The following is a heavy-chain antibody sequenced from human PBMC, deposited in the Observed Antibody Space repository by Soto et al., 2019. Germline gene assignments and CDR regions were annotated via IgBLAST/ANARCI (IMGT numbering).Heavy chain of an antibody. D-gene: IGHD6-19*01. Sequence: PGGSKSHSSASSGVPFSSYCVHWVSTAPGKGLEWVAVISYDGRNKYYADSVKGRFTISRDNSKNTLYLQMSSLRAEDTAVYYCVKDGSSGWPYYYGLDVWGQGTTVTVSS. CDR2: ISYDGRNK. CDR1: GVPFSSYC. CDR3: VKDGSSGWPYYYGLDV. J-gene: IGHJ6*02. V-gene: IGHV3-30*18.